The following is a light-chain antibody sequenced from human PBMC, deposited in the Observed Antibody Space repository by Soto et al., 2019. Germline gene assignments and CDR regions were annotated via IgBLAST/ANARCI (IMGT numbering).Light chain of an antibody. J-gene: IGKJ1*01. CDR2: GAS. CDR1: QSVSSY. CDR3: QQYRDSRT. Sequence: SPGSRATLSCRASQSVSSYLAWYQQKPGQAPRLLIYGASSRATGNPDRFSGSGSGTDFTLTISRLEPEDFAVYYCQQYRDSRTFGQGTKVDI. V-gene: IGKV3-20*01.